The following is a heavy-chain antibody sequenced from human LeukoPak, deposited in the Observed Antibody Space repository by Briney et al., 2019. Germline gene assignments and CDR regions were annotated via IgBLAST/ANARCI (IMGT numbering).Heavy chain of an antibody. D-gene: IGHD6-19*01. Sequence: PSETLSLTCTVSGGSISSYYWSWIRQPAGKGLEWIGRIYTSGSTNYNPSLKSRVTMSVDTSKNQFSLKLSSVTAVDTAVYYCARQVRNSSAGGNWFDPWGQGTLVTVSS. CDR1: GGSISSYY. CDR3: ARQVRNSSAGGNWFDP. CDR2: IYTSGST. V-gene: IGHV4-4*07. J-gene: IGHJ5*02.